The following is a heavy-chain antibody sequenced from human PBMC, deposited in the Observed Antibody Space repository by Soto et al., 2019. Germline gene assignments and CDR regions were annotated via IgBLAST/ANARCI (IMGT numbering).Heavy chain of an antibody. D-gene: IGHD5-12*01. J-gene: IGHJ4*02. CDR1: GGTFSSYA. Sequence: VASVNVSFKASGGTFSSYASSWERQAPGQGLEWMGGIIPIFVTANYAQKFQGRVPITADKSTSTADIELSSLRSEGKAVDYFGSSGGYSGSLDYWGQGTLVTFSS. CDR3: GSSGGYSGSLDY. CDR2: IIPIFVTA. V-gene: IGHV1-69*06.